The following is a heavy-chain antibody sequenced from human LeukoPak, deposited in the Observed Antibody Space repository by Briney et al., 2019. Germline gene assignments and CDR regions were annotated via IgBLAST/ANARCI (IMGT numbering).Heavy chain of an antibody. CDR2: IYYSGST. CDR1: GGSISSYY. J-gene: IGHJ6*02. V-gene: IGHV4-59*08. CDR3: ARRGPNYYGMDV. Sequence: PSETLSLTCTLSGGSISSYYWSWIRQPPGKGLEWIGYIYYSGSTNYNPSLKSRVTISVDTSKNQFSLKLSSVTAADTAVYYCARRGPNYYGMDVWGQGTTVTVSS.